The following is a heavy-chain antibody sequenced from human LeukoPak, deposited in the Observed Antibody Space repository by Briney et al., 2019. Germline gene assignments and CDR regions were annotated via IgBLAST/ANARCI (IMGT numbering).Heavy chain of an antibody. CDR1: GGSISSYY. CDR3: ARASPYDSSGYYFLPDAFDI. J-gene: IGHJ3*02. CDR2: IYYSGST. D-gene: IGHD3-22*01. Sequence: SETLSLTCTVSGGSISSYYWSWIRQPPGKGLEWIGYIYYSGSTNYNPSLKSRVTISVDTSKNQFSLKLSSVTAADTAVYYCARASPYDSSGYYFLPDAFDIWGQGTMVTVSS. V-gene: IGHV4-59*12.